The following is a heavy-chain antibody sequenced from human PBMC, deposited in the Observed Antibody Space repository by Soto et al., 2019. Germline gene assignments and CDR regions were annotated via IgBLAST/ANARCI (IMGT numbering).Heavy chain of an antibody. CDR2: IYPGDSDT. D-gene: IGHD1-1*01. CDR1: GYSFTSYW. CDR3: ARHALIDPGTTQFYYYYGMDV. J-gene: IGHJ6*02. V-gene: IGHV5-51*01. Sequence: PGESLKISCKGSGYSFTSYWIGWVRQMPGKGLEWMGIIYPGDSDTRYSPSFQGQVTISADKSISTAYLQWSSLKASDAAMYYCARHALIDPGTTQFYYYYGMDVWGQGTTVTVSS.